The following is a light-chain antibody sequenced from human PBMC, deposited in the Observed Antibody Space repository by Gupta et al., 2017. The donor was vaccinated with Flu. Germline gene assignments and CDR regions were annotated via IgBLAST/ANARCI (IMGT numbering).Light chain of an antibody. CDR2: AAS. J-gene: IGKJ4*01. CDR1: HYISSS. V-gene: IGKV1-27*01. Sequence: ASVGHRVTITHRVGHYISSSLDWYKQKSVKRPKLLIYAASSTQSGVTSRFISSGFGTAFTLPISSLQPADVATYYCQKYNSVPPAFGGGTMV. CDR3: QKYNSVPPA.